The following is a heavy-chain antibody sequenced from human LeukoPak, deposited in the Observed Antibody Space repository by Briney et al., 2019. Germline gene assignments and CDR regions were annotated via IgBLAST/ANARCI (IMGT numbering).Heavy chain of an antibody. CDR3: ANLYGDSSNGMDV. J-gene: IGHJ6*02. Sequence: GGSLRLSCAASGFTFNNAWMSWVRQAPGKGLEWVAGISDSGGSTNYADSVKGRFTISRDNSKNTVDLQMNNLRAEDTAVYYCANLYGDSSNGMDVWGQGTTVIVSS. CDR1: GFTFNNAW. D-gene: IGHD4-17*01. V-gene: IGHV3-23*01. CDR2: ISDSGGST.